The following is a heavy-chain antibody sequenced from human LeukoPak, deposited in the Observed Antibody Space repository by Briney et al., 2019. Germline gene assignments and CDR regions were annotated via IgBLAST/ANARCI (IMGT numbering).Heavy chain of an antibody. CDR3: ARRGECTSSTCYYFDN. CDR2: ISGSSSTI. V-gene: IGHV3-11*01. J-gene: IGHJ4*02. D-gene: IGHD2-8*01. CDR1: GFTFSHYY. Sequence: KAGGSLRLSCAASGFTFSHYYMTWMRQAPGQGLEYISYISGSSSTIYYADSAKGRFTISRDNSKNSLYLQMNSLGAEDTAVYYCARRGECTSSTCYYFDNWGQGTLVTVSS.